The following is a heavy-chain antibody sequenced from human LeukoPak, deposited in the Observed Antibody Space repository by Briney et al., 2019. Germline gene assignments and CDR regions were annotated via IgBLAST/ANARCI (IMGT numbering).Heavy chain of an antibody. V-gene: IGHV5-51*01. CDR2: IYPGDSDT. CDR1: GYSFTSYW. CDR3: ASTYCGGDCYGDAFDI. D-gene: IGHD2-21*02. J-gene: IGHJ3*02. Sequence: GESLKISCKGSGYSFTSYWIGWVRQMPGKGLEWMGIIYPGDSDTRYSPSFQGQVTISADKSISTAYLQWSSLEASDTAMYYCASTYCGGDCYGDAFDIWGQGTMVTVSS.